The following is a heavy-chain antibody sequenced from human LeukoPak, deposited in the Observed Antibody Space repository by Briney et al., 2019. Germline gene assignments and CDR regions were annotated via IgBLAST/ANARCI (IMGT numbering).Heavy chain of an antibody. CDR2: FDPEDGGT. Sequence: ASVKVSCKVSGYTLTELSMHWVRQAPGKGLEWMGGFDPEDGGTIYAQKFQGRVTMTEDTSTDTAYMELSSLRSEDTAVYYCATDCSFRAVQSLSGGSCYSVGWGQGTLVTVSS. CDR3: ATDCSFRAVQSLSGGSCYSVG. D-gene: IGHD2-15*01. CDR1: GYTLTELS. V-gene: IGHV1-24*01. J-gene: IGHJ4*02.